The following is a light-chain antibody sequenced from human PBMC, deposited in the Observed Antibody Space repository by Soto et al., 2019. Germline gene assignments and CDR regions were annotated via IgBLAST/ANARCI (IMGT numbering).Light chain of an antibody. CDR3: KQYNNWPPYT. CDR2: GAS. Sequence: IVMTQSPATLSVSPGDRVTLSCRASQSFSSDLAWYQQRPGQAPRLLIYGASTRATGIPARFSGTGSGTEFTLTISSLQSEDFAIYYCKQYNNWPPYTFGPGTKVDI. CDR1: QSFSSD. V-gene: IGKV3-15*01. J-gene: IGKJ2*01.